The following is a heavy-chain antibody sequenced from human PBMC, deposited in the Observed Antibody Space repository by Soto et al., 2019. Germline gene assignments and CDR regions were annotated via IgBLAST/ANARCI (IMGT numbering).Heavy chain of an antibody. D-gene: IGHD4-4*01. CDR3: ARDTGTTTVLYYYYYYMDV. CDR2: ISSSSSTI. V-gene: IGHV3-48*01. Sequence: ESGGGLVQPGGSLRLSCAASGFTFSSYSMNWVRQAPGKGLEWVSYISSSSSTIYYADSVKGRFTISRDNAKNSLYLQMNSLRAEDTAVYYCARDTGTTTVLYYYYYYMDVWGKGTTVTVSS. CDR1: GFTFSSYS. J-gene: IGHJ6*03.